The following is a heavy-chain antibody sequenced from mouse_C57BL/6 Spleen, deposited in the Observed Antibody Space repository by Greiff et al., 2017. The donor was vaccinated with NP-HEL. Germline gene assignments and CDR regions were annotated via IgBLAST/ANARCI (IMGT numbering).Heavy chain of an antibody. CDR3: ARRTTVVEGYFDY. CDR2: IYPGGGYT. CDR1: GYTFTNYW. J-gene: IGHJ2*01. D-gene: IGHD1-1*01. V-gene: IGHV1-63*01. Sequence: VQLQQSGAELVRPGTSVKMSCKASGYTFTNYWIGWAKQRPGHGLEWIGDIYPGGGYTNYNEKFKGKATLTADKSSSTAYMQFSSLTSEDSAIYYWARRTTVVEGYFDYWGQGTTLTVSS.